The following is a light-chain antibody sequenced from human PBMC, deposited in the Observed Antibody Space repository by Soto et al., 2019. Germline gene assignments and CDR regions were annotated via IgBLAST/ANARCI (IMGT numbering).Light chain of an antibody. CDR3: SSYTSSSTVV. V-gene: IGLV2-14*01. Sequence: QSALTQPASVSVSPGQSIPISCTGTSSDVGGYNYVSWYQQHPGKAPKLMIYEVSNRTSGVSNRFSGSKSGNTASLTISGLQAEDEADYYCSSYTSSSTVVFGGGTKVTVL. CDR2: EVS. CDR1: SSDVGGYNY. J-gene: IGLJ2*01.